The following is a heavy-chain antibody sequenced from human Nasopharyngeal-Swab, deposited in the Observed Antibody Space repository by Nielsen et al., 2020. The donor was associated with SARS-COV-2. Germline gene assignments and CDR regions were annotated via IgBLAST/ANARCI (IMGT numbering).Heavy chain of an antibody. CDR1: GFTFTDAW. D-gene: IGHD2-21*01. Sequence: GESLKISCAASGFTFTDAWMTWVRQAPGKGLEWVSSVSTSGTYIYYADSVKGRFTISRDNAKNSLYLQMNSLRAEDTAVYYCARETRGVNYYYYGLDVWGQGTTVTVSS. CDR2: VSTSGTYI. J-gene: IGHJ6*02. V-gene: IGHV3-21*01. CDR3: ARETRGVNYYYYGLDV.